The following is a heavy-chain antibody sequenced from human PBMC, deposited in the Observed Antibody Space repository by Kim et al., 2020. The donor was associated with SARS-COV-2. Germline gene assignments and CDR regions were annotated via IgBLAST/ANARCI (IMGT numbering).Heavy chain of an antibody. D-gene: IGHD3-3*01. Sequence: SETLSLTCTVSGGSISSYYWSWIRQPPGKGLEWIGYIYYSGSTNYNPSLKSRVTISVDTSKNQFSLKLSSVTAADTAVYYCARLSSGYEHTTDAFDIWGQGTMVTVSS. CDR2: IYYSGST. J-gene: IGHJ3*02. CDR1: GGSISSYY. CDR3: ARLSSGYEHTTDAFDI. V-gene: IGHV4-59*13.